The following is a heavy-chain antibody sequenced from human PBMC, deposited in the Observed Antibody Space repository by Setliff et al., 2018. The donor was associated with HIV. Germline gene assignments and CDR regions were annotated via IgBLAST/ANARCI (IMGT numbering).Heavy chain of an antibody. CDR2: MYYSGSG. Sequence: SETLSLTCTVSGVSVSGGGYYWSWVRQLPGRGLEWIGYMYYSGSGYYNPSLQNRVTVSVDAPKNQFSLKLSSLTAADTAVYYCVMAVADKGVYYFDYWGQGTLVTAPQ. D-gene: IGHD6-19*01. CDR1: GVSVSGGGYY. J-gene: IGHJ4*02. CDR3: VMAVADKGVYYFDY. V-gene: IGHV4-31*03.